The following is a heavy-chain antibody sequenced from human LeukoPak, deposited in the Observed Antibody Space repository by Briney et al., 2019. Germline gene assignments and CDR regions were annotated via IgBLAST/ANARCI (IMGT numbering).Heavy chain of an antibody. V-gene: IGHV1-46*01. D-gene: IGHD5-24*01. CDR2: INPSGGTT. CDR3: ARVGGEMATILGVVYYYYYMDV. J-gene: IGHJ6*03. Sequence: GASVKVSCKASGYTFTSYHMHWVRQAPGQGLEWMGIINPSGGTTNYAQKFRGRVTMTRDMSTSTVYMELSSLRSEDTAVYYCARVGGEMATILGVVYYYYYMDVWGKGTTVTVSS. CDR1: GYTFTSYH.